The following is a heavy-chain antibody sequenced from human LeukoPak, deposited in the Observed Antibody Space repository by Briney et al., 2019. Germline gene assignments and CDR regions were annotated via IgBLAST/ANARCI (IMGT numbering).Heavy chain of an antibody. J-gene: IGHJ4*02. CDR2: ISGSGGST. Sequence: GGSLRLSCAASGFTFSSYAMSWVRQAPGKGLEWVSAISGSGGSTYYADSVKGRFTIYRDNSKNTLYLQMNSLRAEDTAVYYCAKVAMIVVGRPYYFDYWGQGTLVTVSS. CDR3: AKVAMIVVGRPYYFDY. D-gene: IGHD3-22*01. V-gene: IGHV3-23*01. CDR1: GFTFSSYA.